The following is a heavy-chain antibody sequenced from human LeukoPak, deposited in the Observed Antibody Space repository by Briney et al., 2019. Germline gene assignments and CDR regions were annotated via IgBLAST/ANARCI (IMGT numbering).Heavy chain of an antibody. J-gene: IGHJ4*02. Sequence: PGGSLRLSCAASGFTFSSYAMHWVRQAPGKGLEYVSAISSNGGSTYYANSVKGRFTISRDNSKNTLYIQMGSLRAEDMAVYYCARVRLSGSYFFDYWGQGTLVTVSS. V-gene: IGHV3-64*01. CDR3: ARVRLSGSYFFDY. CDR2: ISSNGGST. D-gene: IGHD1-26*01. CDR1: GFTFSSYA.